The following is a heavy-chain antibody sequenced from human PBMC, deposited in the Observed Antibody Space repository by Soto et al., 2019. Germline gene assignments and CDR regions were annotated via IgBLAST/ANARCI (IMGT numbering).Heavy chain of an antibody. CDR3: ARQQYTVVTALDV. J-gene: IGHJ3*01. CDR1: GGSITPYY. D-gene: IGHD2-15*01. CDR2: VSYNGNT. V-gene: IGHV4-59*07. Sequence: QVQLKESGPGLVNPADTLSLKCTVSGGSITPYYWSWIRQTPGGGLEWIGYVSYNGNTNYNPALKSRVSISADTSKNESSLKLTSLTAADAAIYCCARQQYTVVTALDVWGQGTMVAVSS.